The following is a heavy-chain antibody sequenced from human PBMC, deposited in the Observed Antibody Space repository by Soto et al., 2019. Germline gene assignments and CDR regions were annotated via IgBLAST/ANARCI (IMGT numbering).Heavy chain of an antibody. D-gene: IGHD5-18*01. CDR1: GGSISSSSYY. V-gene: IGHV4-39*01. CDR2: IYYSGST. J-gene: IGHJ4*02. CDR3: ASAETAMVTYFGY. Sequence: SETLSLTCTVSGGSISSSSYYWGWIRQPPGKGLEWIGSIYYSGSTYYNPSLKSRDTISVDTSKNQFSLKLSSVTAADTAVYYCASAETAMVTYFGYWGQGTLVTVSS.